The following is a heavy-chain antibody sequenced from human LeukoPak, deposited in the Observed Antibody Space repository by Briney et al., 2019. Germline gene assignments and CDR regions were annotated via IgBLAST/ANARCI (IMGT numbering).Heavy chain of an antibody. CDR2: IGTAGDT. Sequence: PGGSLRLSCAASGFTFSSYDMHWVRQATGKGLEWVSAIGTAGDTYYPGSVKGRFTISRDNAKNSLYLQMNSLRAEDTAVYYCARAGYSSGWYFDYWGQGTLVTVSS. D-gene: IGHD6-19*01. J-gene: IGHJ4*02. CDR1: GFTFSSYD. V-gene: IGHV3-13*01. CDR3: ARAGYSSGWYFDY.